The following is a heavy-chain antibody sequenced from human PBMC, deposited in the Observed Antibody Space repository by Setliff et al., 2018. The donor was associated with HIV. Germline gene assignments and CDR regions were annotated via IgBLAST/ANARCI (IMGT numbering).Heavy chain of an antibody. Sequence: SETLSLTCSVSGVSISTSRDYWGWIRQPPGKGLEWIGNIYYSGSTYYNPSLKSRVTITLDTSKNHFSLRLSSVTAADTAIYYCARVTIFGVVISYYYYYYMDVWGKGTTVTVSS. CDR3: ARVTIFGVVISYYYYYYMDV. CDR2: IYYSGST. J-gene: IGHJ6*03. V-gene: IGHV4-39*07. CDR1: GVSISTSRDY. D-gene: IGHD3-3*01.